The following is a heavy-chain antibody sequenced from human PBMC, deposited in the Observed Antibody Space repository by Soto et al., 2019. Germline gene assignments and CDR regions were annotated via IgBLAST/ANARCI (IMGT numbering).Heavy chain of an antibody. Sequence: GGSLRLSCAVSGFSFGTYWMSWVRQAPGKGPEWLASIKQDGSERYYLDSVKGRFTISRDNAKDSLSLQMNSLRGEDTAFYYCARDVGPITIFGEALSGYFDFWGQGTLVTVSS. D-gene: IGHD3-3*01. J-gene: IGHJ4*02. CDR1: GFSFGTYW. V-gene: IGHV3-7*03. CDR2: IKQDGSER. CDR3: ARDVGPITIFGEALSGYFDF.